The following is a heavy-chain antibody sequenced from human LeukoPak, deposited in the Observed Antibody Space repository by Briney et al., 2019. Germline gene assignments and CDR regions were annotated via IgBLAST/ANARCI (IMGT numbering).Heavy chain of an antibody. D-gene: IGHD1-26*01. Sequence: SVKVSCKASGGTFSSYTISWVRQAPGQGLEWMGRIIPILGIANYAQKFQGRVTITADESTSTAYMELSSLRSEDTAVYYCARAAQYSGSYGYWGQGTLVTVSS. CDR3: ARAAQYSGSYGY. V-gene: IGHV1-69*02. CDR2: IIPILGIA. CDR1: GGTFSSYT. J-gene: IGHJ4*02.